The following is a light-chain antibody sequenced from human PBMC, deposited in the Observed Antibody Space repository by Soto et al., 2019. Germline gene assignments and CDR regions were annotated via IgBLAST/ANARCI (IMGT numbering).Light chain of an antibody. Sequence: DIQMTQSPYSLSASVGDRVTITCRASQSISTYLKWSQQKPGQAPRLLIHAASSLQSGDPARFSGSGSVTDFTITISSLLPEDVATDYYQQRYNAHWTFGPGTKVEIK. V-gene: IGKV1-39*01. CDR1: QSISTY. CDR3: QQRYNAHWT. CDR2: AAS. J-gene: IGKJ1*01.